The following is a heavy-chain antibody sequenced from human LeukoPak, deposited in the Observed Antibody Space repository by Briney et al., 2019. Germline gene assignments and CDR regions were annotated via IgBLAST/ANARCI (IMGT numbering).Heavy chain of an antibody. CDR2: IKSKTDGGTT. D-gene: IGHD6-19*01. J-gene: IGHJ6*03. CDR1: GFTFSNAW. V-gene: IGHV3-15*01. CDR3: TTDLQWLVPVGYYYYTDV. Sequence: PGGSLRLSCAASGFTFSNAWMSWVRQAPGKGLEWVGRIKSKTDGGTTDYAAPVKGRFTISRDDPKNTLYLLMNSLKTEDTAVYYCTTDLQWLVPVGYYYYTDVWGKGTTVTVSS.